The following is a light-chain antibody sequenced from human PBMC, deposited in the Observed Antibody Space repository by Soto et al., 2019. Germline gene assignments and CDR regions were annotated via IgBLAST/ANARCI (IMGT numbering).Light chain of an antibody. V-gene: IGLV2-23*01. J-gene: IGLJ3*02. CDR1: SSDFGPYNL. Sequence: QAVLTQPASVSASPGQSITISCTGTSSDFGPYNLVSWYQQHPGNAPKLMIYEGTKRPSGASNRFSGSKSGNTASLTISGLQAEDESDYYCCAYAGTWVFGGGTKLTVL. CDR2: EGT. CDR3: CAYAGTWV.